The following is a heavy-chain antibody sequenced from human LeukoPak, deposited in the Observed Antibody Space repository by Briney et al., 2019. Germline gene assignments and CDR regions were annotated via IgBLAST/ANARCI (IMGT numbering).Heavy chain of an antibody. J-gene: IGHJ4*02. Sequence: PSETLSLTCTVSGGSISSGGYYWSWIRQHPGKGLEWIGYIYYSGSTYYNPSLKSRVTISVDTSKNQFSLKQSSVTAADTAVYYCARGRASHFDYWGQGTLVTVSS. CDR1: GGSISSGGYY. CDR2: IYYSGST. CDR3: ARGRASHFDY. D-gene: IGHD2-2*01. V-gene: IGHV4-31*03.